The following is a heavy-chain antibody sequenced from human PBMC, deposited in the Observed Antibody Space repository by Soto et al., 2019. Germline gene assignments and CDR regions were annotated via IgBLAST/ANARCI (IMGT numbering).Heavy chain of an antibody. CDR1: GGSISSSNW. V-gene: IGHV4-4*02. CDR3: AGIFGVVTDPYGMDV. J-gene: IGHJ6*02. D-gene: IGHD3-3*01. CDR2: IYHSGST. Sequence: SETLSLTCAVSGGSISSSNWWSWVRQPPGKGLEWIGEIYHSGSTNYNPSLKSRVTISVDKSKNQFSLKLSSVTAADTAVYYCAGIFGVVTDPYGMDVWCQGTTVTVSS.